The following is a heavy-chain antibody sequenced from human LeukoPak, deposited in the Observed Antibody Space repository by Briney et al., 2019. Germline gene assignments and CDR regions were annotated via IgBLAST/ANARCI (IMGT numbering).Heavy chain of an antibody. CDR3: TSRPVEMATIPGRKVDY. Sequence: GGSLRLSCVASGFTFSSYWMTWVRQAPGKGLEWVGRIKSKTDGGTTDYAAPVKGRFTISRDDSKNTLYLQMNSLKTEDTAVYYCTSRPVEMATIPGRKVDYWGQGTLVTVSS. CDR1: GFTFSSYW. D-gene: IGHD5-24*01. V-gene: IGHV3-15*01. CDR2: IKSKTDGGTT. J-gene: IGHJ4*02.